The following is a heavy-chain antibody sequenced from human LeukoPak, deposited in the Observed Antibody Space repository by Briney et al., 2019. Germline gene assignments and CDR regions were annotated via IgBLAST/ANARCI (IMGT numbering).Heavy chain of an antibody. J-gene: IGHJ4*02. V-gene: IGHV5-51*01. CDR2: IYPSDSDT. Sequence: GESLQISCKGSGYRFTSSWIGWVRQMPGKGLEWMGIIYPSDSDTRYSPSFQGQVTISADKSISTAYLQWSCLKASDTAMYYCATTYTRGWFDFDYWGQGTLVTVSS. D-gene: IGHD6-19*01. CDR1: GYRFTSSW. CDR3: ATTYTRGWFDFDY.